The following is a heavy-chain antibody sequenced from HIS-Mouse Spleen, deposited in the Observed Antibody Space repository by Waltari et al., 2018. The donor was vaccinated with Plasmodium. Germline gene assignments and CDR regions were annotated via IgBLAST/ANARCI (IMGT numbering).Heavy chain of an antibody. V-gene: IGHV4-39*07. J-gene: IGHJ4*02. Sequence: QLQLQESGPGLVKPSETLSLTCTVSGGSIRSSSYYWGWIRPPPGKGLEWIGSIYYSGSTDYNPSRNGRGTIAVDTSKNQFSLKLSSVTAADTAVYYCASVPYYDFWSGYPFWGQGTLVTVSS. CDR1: GGSIRSSSYY. CDR3: ASVPYYDFWSGYPF. D-gene: IGHD3-3*01. CDR2: IYYSGST.